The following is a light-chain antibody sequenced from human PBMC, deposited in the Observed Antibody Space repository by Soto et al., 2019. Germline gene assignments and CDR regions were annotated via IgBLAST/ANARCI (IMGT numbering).Light chain of an antibody. CDR1: SSDVGGYNY. CDR2: DVS. CDR3: CSYAGSSL. Sequence: QSVLTQPRSVSGSPGQSVTISCTGTSSDVGGYNYVSWYQQHPGNAPKLMIYDVSKRPSGVPDRFSGSKSGNTASLTISGLQAEDEADYDCCSYAGSSLFGGGTKLTVL. V-gene: IGLV2-11*01. J-gene: IGLJ2*01.